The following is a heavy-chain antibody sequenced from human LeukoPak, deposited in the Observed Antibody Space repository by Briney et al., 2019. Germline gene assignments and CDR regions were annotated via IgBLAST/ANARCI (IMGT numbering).Heavy chain of an antibody. D-gene: IGHD1-26*01. V-gene: IGHV3-21*01. CDR1: GFTFSSYS. CDR2: ISSSSSYI. Sequence: PGGSLRLSCAASGFTFSSYSMNWVRQAPGKGLEWVSSISSSSSYIYYAASVKGRFTISRDNAKNSLYLQMNSLRAEDTAVYYCATRAGDSGSYLRINWGQGTLVTVSS. CDR3: ATRAGDSGSYLRIN. J-gene: IGHJ4*02.